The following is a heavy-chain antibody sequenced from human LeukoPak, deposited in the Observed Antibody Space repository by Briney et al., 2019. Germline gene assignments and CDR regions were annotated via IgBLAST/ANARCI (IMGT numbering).Heavy chain of an antibody. CDR1: GFTFSSYG. Sequence: GGSLRLSCAASGFTFSSYGMHWVRQAPGKGLEWVAVISYDGSNKYYAGSVKGRFTISRDNSKNTLYLQMNSLRAEDTAVYYCAKKNKGSGSYYNYGLDYWGQGTLVTVSS. J-gene: IGHJ4*02. CDR3: AKKNKGSGSYYNYGLDY. V-gene: IGHV3-30*18. CDR2: ISYDGSNK. D-gene: IGHD3-10*01.